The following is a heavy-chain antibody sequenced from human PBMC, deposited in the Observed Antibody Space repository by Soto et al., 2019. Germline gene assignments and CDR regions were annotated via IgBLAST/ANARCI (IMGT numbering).Heavy chain of an antibody. CDR2: IYYSGST. V-gene: IGHV4-30-4*01. J-gene: IGHJ6*02. Sequence: SETLSLTCTVSGGSISSGDYYWSWIRQPPGKGLEWIGYIYYSGSTYYNPSLKSRVTISVDTSKNQFSLKLSSVTAADTAVYYCARDFIRTKYQLLYYYGMDVWGQGTTVTVSS. CDR1: GGSISSGDYY. D-gene: IGHD2-2*01. CDR3: ARDFIRTKYQLLYYYGMDV.